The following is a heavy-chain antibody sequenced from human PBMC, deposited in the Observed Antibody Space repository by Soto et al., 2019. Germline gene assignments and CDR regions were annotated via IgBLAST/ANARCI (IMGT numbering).Heavy chain of an antibody. CDR2: IGTAGDP. J-gene: IGHJ6*02. D-gene: IGHD3-10*01. Sequence: EVQLVESGGGLVQPGESLRLSCAASGFTFSSYDMHWVRQATGKGLEWVSAIGTAGDPYYPGSVKGRFTISRENAKNSLYLQMNSLRAGDTAVYYCARGALGVIGRFGELLSLMDVWGQGTTVTVSS. CDR3: ARGALGVIGRFGELLSLMDV. CDR1: GFTFSSYD. V-gene: IGHV3-13*05.